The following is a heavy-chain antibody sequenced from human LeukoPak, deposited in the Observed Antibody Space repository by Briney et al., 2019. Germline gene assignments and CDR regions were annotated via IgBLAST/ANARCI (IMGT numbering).Heavy chain of an antibody. Sequence: ASVKVSCKASGYTFTGDYIHWVRQAPGQGLEWMGWMNPSSGGTKYAQKFQGRVTMTRDTSIGTAYMELSRLRSDDTAVYYCARDYFYVTTGYYWFDPWGQGTLVTVSS. D-gene: IGHD3-9*01. CDR2: MNPSSGGT. V-gene: IGHV1-2*02. J-gene: IGHJ5*02. CDR1: GYTFTGDY. CDR3: ARDYFYVTTGYYWFDP.